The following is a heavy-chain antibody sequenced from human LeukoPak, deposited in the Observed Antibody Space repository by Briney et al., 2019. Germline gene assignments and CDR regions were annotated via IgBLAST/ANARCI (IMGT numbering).Heavy chain of an antibody. CDR3: ARVHQEGQWLVLDY. CDR1: GYSISSGYY. Sequence: SETLSLTCAVPGYSISSGYYWGWIRQPPGKGLEWIGSIYHSGSTYYNPSLKSRVTISVDTSKNQFSLKLSSVTAADTAVYYCARVHQEGQWLVLDYWGQGTLVTVSS. J-gene: IGHJ4*02. D-gene: IGHD6-19*01. CDR2: IYHSGST. V-gene: IGHV4-38-2*01.